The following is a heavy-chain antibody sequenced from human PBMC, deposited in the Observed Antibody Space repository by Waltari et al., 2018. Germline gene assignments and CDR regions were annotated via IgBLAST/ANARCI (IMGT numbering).Heavy chain of an antibody. D-gene: IGHD3-9*01. CDR3: ALLVGPDYYYMDV. Sequence: QLQLQEPGPGLVKHSETLSLTCTVSGGSISSSSYCWGWIRQPPGQGLEWIGSIYYSGSTYYNPCLKSRVTISLDTTKNQFSLKLSSVTAADTAVYYCALLVGPDYYYMDVWGKGTTVTVSS. J-gene: IGHJ6*03. V-gene: IGHV4-39*01. CDR2: IYYSGST. CDR1: GGSISSSSYC.